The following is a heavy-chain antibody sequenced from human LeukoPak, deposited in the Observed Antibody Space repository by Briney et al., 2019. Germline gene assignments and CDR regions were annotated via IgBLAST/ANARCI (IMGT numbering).Heavy chain of an antibody. CDR1: GGSISSGGYY. CDR2: IYYSGST. Sequence: TLSLTCTVSGGSISSGGYYWSWIRQHPGKGLEWIGYIYYSGSTYYNPSLKSRVTISVDTSKNQFSLKLSSVTAADTAVYYCARAEVDFWSGYRIQVYFDYWGQGTLVTVSS. D-gene: IGHD3-3*01. V-gene: IGHV4-31*03. J-gene: IGHJ4*02. CDR3: ARAEVDFWSGYRIQVYFDY.